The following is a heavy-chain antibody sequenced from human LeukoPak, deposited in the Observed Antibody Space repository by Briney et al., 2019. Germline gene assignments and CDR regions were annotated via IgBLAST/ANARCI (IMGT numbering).Heavy chain of an antibody. V-gene: IGHV3-23*01. D-gene: IGHD2-2*01. Sequence: GGSLRLSCEASGFTFSTYAMAWVRQAPGKGLEWVSLITGSGISAYYADSVRGRFSISRDNSKNTVYLQLNSLRAEDTAVYYCTKDLPALEYWGQGTLVTVSS. CDR1: GFTFSTYA. CDR2: ITGSGISA. J-gene: IGHJ4*02. CDR3: TKDLPALEY.